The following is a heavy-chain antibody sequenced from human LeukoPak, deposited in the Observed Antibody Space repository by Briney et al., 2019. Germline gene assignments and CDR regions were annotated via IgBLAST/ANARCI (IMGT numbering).Heavy chain of an antibody. D-gene: IGHD3-9*01. CDR3: ARGYVLRYFDWLLTDAFDI. Sequence: GSLRLSCAVYGGSFSGYYWSWIRQPPGKGLEWIGEINHSGSTNYNPSLKSRVTISADTSKNQFSLKLSSVTAADTAVYYCARGYVLRYFDWLLTDAFDIWGQGTMVTVSS. CDR1: GGSFSGYY. J-gene: IGHJ3*02. V-gene: IGHV4-34*01. CDR2: INHSGST.